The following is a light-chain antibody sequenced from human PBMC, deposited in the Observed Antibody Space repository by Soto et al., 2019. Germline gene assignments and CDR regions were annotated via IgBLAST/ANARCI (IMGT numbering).Light chain of an antibody. CDR3: QQRSNSIT. J-gene: IGKJ5*01. Sequence: EIVLTQSPGTLSLSPGERATVSCRAPQSVATKLAWYPKKPGQAPRVHVYKGSHRATGIPARFSGSGSGTDSALTISSLGPEDFAVYYRQQRSNSITFGQGTRLENK. CDR1: QSVATK. V-gene: IGKV3-11*01. CDR2: KGS.